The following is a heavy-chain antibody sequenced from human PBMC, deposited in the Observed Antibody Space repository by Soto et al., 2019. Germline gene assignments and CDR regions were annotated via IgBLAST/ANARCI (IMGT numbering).Heavy chain of an antibody. V-gene: IGHV3-48*03. Sequence: XGSLRLSCAASGFTLSSYEMNWVRQAPGKGLEWVSYISSRGTTIYYADSVKGRFTISRDNAKNSLYLQMNSLRAEDTAVYYCAGRSARDYWGQGTLVTVSS. J-gene: IGHJ4*02. CDR3: AGRSARDY. CDR2: ISSRGTTI. D-gene: IGHD3-3*01. CDR1: GFTLSSYE.